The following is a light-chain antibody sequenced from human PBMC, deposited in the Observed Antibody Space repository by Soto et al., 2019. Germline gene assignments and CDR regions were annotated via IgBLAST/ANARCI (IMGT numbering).Light chain of an antibody. Sequence: QSVLTQPASVSGSPGQSITISCTGTSSDVGGYDYVSWYQLHPGKAPKLMVFEVSNRPSGVSYRFSGSKSGNTASLTISGLQAEDGADYFCSSYSISTGYLFRTG. V-gene: IGLV2-14*01. CDR1: SSDVGGYDY. J-gene: IGLJ1*01. CDR2: EVS. CDR3: SSYSISTGYL.